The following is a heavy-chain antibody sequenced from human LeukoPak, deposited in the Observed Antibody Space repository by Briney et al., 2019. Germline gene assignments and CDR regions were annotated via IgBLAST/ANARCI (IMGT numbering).Heavy chain of an antibody. CDR1: GFSFSTSW. CDR3: AADTVQPLAQIDK. J-gene: IGHJ4*02. D-gene: IGHD1-14*01. V-gene: IGHV3-15*01. Sequence: GGSLRLSCVASGFSFSTSWMSWVRQAPGKGLEWVGRVKSKADAGTTDYAAPVKGRFTISRDDSESTLYQQMMSLKTEDTAVYYCAADTVQPLAQIDKWGQGTLVIVSS. CDR2: VKSKADAGTT.